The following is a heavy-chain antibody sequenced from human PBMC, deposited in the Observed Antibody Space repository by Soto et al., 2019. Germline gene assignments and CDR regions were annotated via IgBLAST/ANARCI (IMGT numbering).Heavy chain of an antibody. V-gene: IGHV3-11*06. CDR1: GFTFSDYY. J-gene: IGHJ3*02. Sequence: GGSLRLSCAASGFTFSDYYMSWIRQAPGKGLEWVSYISSSSSYTNYADSVKGRFTISRDNAKNSLYLQMNSLRAEDTAVYYCARPSYSSGWTPLEGAFDIWGQGTMVTV. CDR2: ISSSSSYT. D-gene: IGHD6-19*01. CDR3: ARPSYSSGWTPLEGAFDI.